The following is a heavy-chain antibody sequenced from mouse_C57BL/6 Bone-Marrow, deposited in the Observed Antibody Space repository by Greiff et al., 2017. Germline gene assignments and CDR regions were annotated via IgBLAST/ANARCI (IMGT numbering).Heavy chain of an antibody. CDR2: ISYDGSN. J-gene: IGHJ4*01. CDR1: GYSITSGYY. D-gene: IGHD2-4*01. CDR3: ARRGYDYDGPSYAMDY. V-gene: IGHV3-6*01. Sequence: DVQLQESGPGLVKPSQSLSLTCSVTGYSITSGYYWNWIRQFPGNKLEWMGYISYDGSNNYNPSLKNRISITRDTSKNQFFLKLNSVTTEDTATYYCARRGYDYDGPSYAMDYWGQGTSVTVSS.